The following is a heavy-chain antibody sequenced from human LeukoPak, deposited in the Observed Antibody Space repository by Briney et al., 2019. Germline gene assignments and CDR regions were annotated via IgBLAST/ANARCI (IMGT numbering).Heavy chain of an antibody. D-gene: IGHD3-22*01. J-gene: IGHJ3*02. CDR2: IYYSGST. CDR1: GDSISSSSYY. V-gene: IGHV4-39*01. Sequence: PSETLSLTCTVSGDSISSSSYYWGWIRQPPGKGLEWIGSIYYSGSTYYNPSLKSRVTISVDTSKNQFSLKLSSVTAADTAVYYCARHRMYYYDSSGRGVADAFDIWGQGTMVTVSS. CDR3: ARHRMYYYDSSGRGVADAFDI.